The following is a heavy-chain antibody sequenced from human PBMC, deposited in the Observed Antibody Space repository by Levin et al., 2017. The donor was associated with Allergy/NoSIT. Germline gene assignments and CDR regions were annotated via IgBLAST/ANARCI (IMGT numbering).Heavy chain of an antibody. CDR3: AREHPPAHDYSNYRYYYYYGMDV. D-gene: IGHD4-11*01. CDR2: IYYSGST. V-gene: IGHV4-59*01. CDR1: GGSISSYY. J-gene: IGHJ6*02. Sequence: SETLSLTCTVSGGSISSYYWSWIRQPPGKGLEWIGYIYYSGSTNYNPSLKSRVTISVDTSKNQFSLKLSSVTAADTAVYYCAREHPPAHDYSNYRYYYYYGMDVWGQGTTVTVSS.